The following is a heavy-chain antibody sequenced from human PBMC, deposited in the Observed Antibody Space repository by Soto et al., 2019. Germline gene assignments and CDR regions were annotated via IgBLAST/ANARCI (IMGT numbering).Heavy chain of an antibody. J-gene: IGHJ4*02. D-gene: IGHD6-13*01. V-gene: IGHV1-18*01. CDR3: ARGSRTIDFDN. Sequence: ASVKVSCRASGYTFANYVINWVRQAPGQGLEWMGWINTYNGNTNFAQRLQGRVTMTTEASTSTAYMELRSLRSDDTAVYYCARGSRTIDFDNWCQATLLTISS. CDR2: INTYNGNT. CDR1: GYTFANYV.